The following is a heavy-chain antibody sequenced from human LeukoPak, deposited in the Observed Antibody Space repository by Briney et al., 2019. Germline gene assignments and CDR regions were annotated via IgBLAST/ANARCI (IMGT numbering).Heavy chain of an antibody. D-gene: IGHD1-26*01. CDR2: IWYDGSNK. CDR3: ARGGGFSESFYQDY. Sequence: PGGSPRLSCAASGFTFSSYGIHWVRQAPGKGLEWVAVIWYDGSNKYYADSVKGRFTISRDNSKNTLYLQMNSLRAEDTAVYYCARGGGFSESFYQDYWGQGTLVTVSS. CDR1: GFTFSSYG. J-gene: IGHJ4*02. V-gene: IGHV3-33*01.